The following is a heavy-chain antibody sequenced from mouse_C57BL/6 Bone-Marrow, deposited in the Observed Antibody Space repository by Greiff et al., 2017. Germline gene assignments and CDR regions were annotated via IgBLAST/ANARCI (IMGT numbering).Heavy chain of an antibody. V-gene: IGHV5-6*01. D-gene: IGHD2-1*01. CDR1: GFTFSSYG. CDR2: ISSGGSYT. CDR3: ARLGNSAWFAY. J-gene: IGHJ3*01. Sequence: EVKLQESGGDLVKPGGSLKLSCAASGFTFSSYGMSWVRQTPDKRLEWVATISSGGSYTYYPDSFKGRFTISRDNAKNTLYLQMSSLKSEDTAMYYCARLGNSAWFAYWGQGTLVTVSA.